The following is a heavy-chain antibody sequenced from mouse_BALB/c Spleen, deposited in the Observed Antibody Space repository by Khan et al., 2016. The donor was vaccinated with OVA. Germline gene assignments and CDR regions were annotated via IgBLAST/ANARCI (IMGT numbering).Heavy chain of an antibody. CDR2: ISSGGTYT. CDR1: GFSFSSYS. CDR3: PIHRGYYGHNPYVDY. J-gene: IGHJ2*01. Sequence: EVKLVESGGGLVRPGGSLKLSCAASGFSFSSYSMSWVRQTPEKRLEWVATISSGGTYTYYPDSVKGRFTISRDNAKKTLYLQMSSLKSEDTARYYCPIHRGYYGHNPYVDYWGQGTTLTVSS. V-gene: IGHV5-6-4*01. D-gene: IGHD1-1*01.